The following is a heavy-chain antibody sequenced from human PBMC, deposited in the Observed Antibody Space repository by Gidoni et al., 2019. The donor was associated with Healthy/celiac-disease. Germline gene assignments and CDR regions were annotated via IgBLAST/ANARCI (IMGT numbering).Heavy chain of an antibody. J-gene: IGHJ6*02. CDR3: ARDFGYASGYYYYGMDV. V-gene: IGHV3-53*01. CDR1: GFTVSSNY. D-gene: IGHD5-12*01. CDR2: IYSGGST. Sequence: EVQLVESGGGLIQPGGSLRLSCAASGFTVSSNYMSWVRQAPGKGLEWVSVIYSGGSTYYADSVKGRFTISRDNSKNTLYLQMNSLRAEDTAVYYCARDFGYASGYYYYGMDVWGQGTTVTVSS.